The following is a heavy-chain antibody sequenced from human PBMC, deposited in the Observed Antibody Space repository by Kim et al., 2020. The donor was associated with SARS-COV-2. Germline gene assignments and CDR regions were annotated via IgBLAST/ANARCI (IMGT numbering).Heavy chain of an antibody. J-gene: IGHJ4*02. CDR3: AKADSSGYYSAQNFDY. Sequence: GGSLRLSCAASGFTFSSYAMSWVRQAPGKGLEWVSAISGSGGSTYYADSVKGRFTISRDNSKNTLYLQMNSLRAEDTAVYYCAKADSSGYYSAQNFDYWGQGTLGTVSS. CDR2: ISGSGGST. V-gene: IGHV3-23*01. CDR1: GFTFSSYA. D-gene: IGHD3-22*01.